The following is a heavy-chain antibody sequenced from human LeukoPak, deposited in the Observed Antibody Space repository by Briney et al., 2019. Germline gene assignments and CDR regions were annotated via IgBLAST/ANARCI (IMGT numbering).Heavy chain of an antibody. V-gene: IGHV1-69*04. Sequence: GSSVKVSCKASGGTFSSYAISWVRQAPGQGLEWMGRIIPILGIANYAQKFQGRVTITADKSTSTAYMELSSLRSEDTAVYYCAREVPHYDILTGYLPRLGMDVWGQGTTVTVSS. CDR1: GGTFSSYA. D-gene: IGHD3-9*01. CDR2: IIPILGIA. CDR3: AREVPHYDILTGYLPRLGMDV. J-gene: IGHJ6*02.